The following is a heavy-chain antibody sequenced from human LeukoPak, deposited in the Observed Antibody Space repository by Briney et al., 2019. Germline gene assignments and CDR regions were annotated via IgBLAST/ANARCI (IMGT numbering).Heavy chain of an antibody. CDR1: GGSISSYY. CDR3: ARLVYCSSTSCYPYYYYMDV. Sequence: SETLSLTCTVSGGSISSYYWSWIRQPPGKGLEWIGYIYYSGSTNYNPSLKSRVTISVDTSKNQFSLKLSSVTAADTAVYYCARLVYCSSTSCYPYYYYMDVWGEGTTVTVSS. D-gene: IGHD2-2*01. CDR2: IYYSGST. V-gene: IGHV4-59*01. J-gene: IGHJ6*03.